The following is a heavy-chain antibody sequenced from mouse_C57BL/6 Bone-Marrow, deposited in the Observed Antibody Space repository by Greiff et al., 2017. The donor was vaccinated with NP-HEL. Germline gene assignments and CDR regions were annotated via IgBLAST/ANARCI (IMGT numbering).Heavy chain of an antibody. CDR2: ISSGGDYI. J-gene: IGHJ1*03. Sequence: EVQLVESGEGLVKPGGSLKLSCAASGFTFSSYAMSWVRQTPEKRLEWVAYISSGGDYIYYVDTVKGRFTISRDNARNTLYLQMSSLKSEDTAMYYCTRDDGSSPAFDVWGTGTTVTVSS. D-gene: IGHD1-1*01. CDR3: TRDDGSSPAFDV. CDR1: GFTFSSYA. V-gene: IGHV5-9-1*02.